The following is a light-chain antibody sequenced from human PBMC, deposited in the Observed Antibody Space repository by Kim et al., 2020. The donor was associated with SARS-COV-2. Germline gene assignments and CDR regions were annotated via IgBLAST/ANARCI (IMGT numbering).Light chain of an antibody. CDR3: QQYTSWPLS. J-gene: IGKJ4*01. CDR2: GAS. Sequence: VAPGERATLSCRASQSVSSKLAWYQQKPGQAPRLLIYGASTRATGVPARFSGSGSGTEFTLTISSLQSEDFAVYYCQQYTSWPLSFGGGTKVDIK. V-gene: IGKV3-15*01. CDR1: QSVSSK.